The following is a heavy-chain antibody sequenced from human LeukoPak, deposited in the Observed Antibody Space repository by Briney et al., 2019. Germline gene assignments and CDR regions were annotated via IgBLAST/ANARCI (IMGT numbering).Heavy chain of an antibody. Sequence: ASVKVSCKASGGTFSSYAISWVRQAPGQGLEWMGWINPNSGGTNYAQKFQGRVTMTRDTSISTAYMELSRLRSDDTAVYYCARGGSSSSTAPNDYWGQGTLVTVSS. D-gene: IGHD6-6*01. J-gene: IGHJ4*02. CDR3: ARGGSSSSTAPNDY. CDR2: INPNSGGT. V-gene: IGHV1-2*02. CDR1: GGTFSSYA.